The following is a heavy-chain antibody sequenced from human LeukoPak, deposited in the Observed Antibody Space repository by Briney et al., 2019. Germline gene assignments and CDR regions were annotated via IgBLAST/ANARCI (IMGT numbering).Heavy chain of an antibody. V-gene: IGHV3-21*01. J-gene: IGHJ4*02. D-gene: IGHD2-2*01. CDR2: ISSSSRYI. CDR1: GFTSSSYS. Sequence: GRSLRLSCAPSGFTSSSYSMNWVRQAPGKGLEWVSSISSSSRYIYYADSVKGRFTISRDNSKKTLYLPMHRLRAEDTAVYHCTREVDCSSMSCYRGPFDCWGQGTLVTVSS. CDR3: TREVDCSSMSCYRGPFDC.